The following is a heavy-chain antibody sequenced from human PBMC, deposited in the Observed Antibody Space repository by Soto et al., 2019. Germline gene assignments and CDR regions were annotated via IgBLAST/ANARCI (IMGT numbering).Heavy chain of an antibody. CDR1: GFTFSSYS. V-gene: IGHV3-48*02. CDR2: ISSRSSTI. Sequence: GGSLRLSCAPSGFTFSSYSMNWVRQAPGKGLEWVSYISSRSSTIYYADSVKGRFTISRDNAKNSLYLQMNSLRDEDTAVYYCARDPGSGSYFEAFDIWGRGTMVTVSS. CDR3: ARDPGSGSYFEAFDI. D-gene: IGHD1-26*01. J-gene: IGHJ3*02.